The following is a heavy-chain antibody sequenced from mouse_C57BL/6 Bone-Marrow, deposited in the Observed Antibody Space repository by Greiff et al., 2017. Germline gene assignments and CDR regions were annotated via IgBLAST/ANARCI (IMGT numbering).Heavy chain of an antibody. CDR1: GYTFTSYW. Sequence: QVQLQQSGAELVKPGASVKLSCKASGYTFTSYWMQWVNQRPGQGLEWIGEIDPSDGNTNYNQKFKGKATLTVDTSSSTAYMQLSSLTSEDSAVEDCAREYYYYGSSAFAYWGQGTLVTVSA. V-gene: IGHV1-50*01. CDR2: IDPSDGNT. CDR3: AREYYYYGSSAFAY. D-gene: IGHD1-1*01. J-gene: IGHJ3*01.